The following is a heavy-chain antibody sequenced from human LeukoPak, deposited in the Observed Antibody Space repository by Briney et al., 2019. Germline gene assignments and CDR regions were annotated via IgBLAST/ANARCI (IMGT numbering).Heavy chain of an antibody. CDR3: ATNRYTAFDF. CDR2: IEQDGGET. CDR1: GFTFSSYW. Sequence: GGSLRLSCAASGFTFSSYWMSWVRQAPGKGLEWVANIEQDGGETYYVDSLKGRFTISRDNAKNSLYLQMNSLRAEDSAVYYCATNRYTAFDFRGQGTMVTVSS. V-gene: IGHV3-7*02. D-gene: IGHD2-2*02. J-gene: IGHJ3*01.